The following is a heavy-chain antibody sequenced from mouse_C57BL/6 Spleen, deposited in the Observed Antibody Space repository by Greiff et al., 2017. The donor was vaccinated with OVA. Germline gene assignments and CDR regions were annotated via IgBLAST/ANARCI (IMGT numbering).Heavy chain of an antibody. V-gene: IGHV5-4*01. D-gene: IGHD2-2*01. CDR3: ARDWLRSFDY. CDR1: GFTFSSYA. CDR2: ISDGGSYT. J-gene: IGHJ2*01. Sequence: EVQRVESGGGLVKPGGSLKLSCAASGFTFSSYAMSWVRQTPEKRLEWVATISDGGSYTYYPDNVKGRFTISRDKAKNTLYLQMSHLKSEDTAMYYCARDWLRSFDYWGQGTTLTVSS.